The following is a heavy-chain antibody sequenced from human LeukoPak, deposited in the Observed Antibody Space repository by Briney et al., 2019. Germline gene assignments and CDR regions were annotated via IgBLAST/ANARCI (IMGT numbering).Heavy chain of an antibody. CDR3: ASTSGWYEPIDY. Sequence: GGSLRLSCAASGFTFRDYYMSWIRQAAGKGLEGISYISSNSDYAGSVKGRFIISRDNAKNSLYLQMNSLRAEDTAVYYCASTSGWYEPIDYWGQGTLVTVSS. CDR2: ISSNS. V-gene: IGHV3-11*03. J-gene: IGHJ4*02. CDR1: GFTFRDYY. D-gene: IGHD6-19*01.